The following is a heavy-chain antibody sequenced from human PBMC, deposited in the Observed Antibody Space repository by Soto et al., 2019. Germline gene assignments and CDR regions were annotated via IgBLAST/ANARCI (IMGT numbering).Heavy chain of an antibody. CDR2: ISAYNGDT. Sequence: QVQLVQSGAEVKKPGASVKVSCKASGYTFTSYGVTWVRQAPGQGLEWVGWISAYNGDTNYAQKFQGRGTMTTDTATCTAYMELRTLRSDDTAVYSCARGASSLPGFYWGQGTLVTVSS. V-gene: IGHV1-18*01. J-gene: IGHJ4*02. CDR3: ARGASSLPGFY. CDR1: GYTFTSYG. D-gene: IGHD6-13*01.